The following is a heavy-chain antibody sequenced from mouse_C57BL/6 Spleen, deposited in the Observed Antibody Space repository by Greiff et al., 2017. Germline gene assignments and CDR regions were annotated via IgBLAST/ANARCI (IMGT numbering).Heavy chain of an antibody. J-gene: IGHJ2*01. CDR2: FYPGSGSI. D-gene: IGHD1-2*01. CDR3: ARHEDKGNGGGYFDY. V-gene: IGHV1-62-2*01. Sequence: QVHVKQSGAELVKPGASVKLSCKASGYTFTEYTIHWVKQRSGQGLEWIGWFYPGSGSIKYNEKFKDKATLTADKSSSTVYMELSRLTSEDSAVYFCARHEDKGNGGGYFDYWGQGTTLTVSS. CDR1: GYTFTEYT.